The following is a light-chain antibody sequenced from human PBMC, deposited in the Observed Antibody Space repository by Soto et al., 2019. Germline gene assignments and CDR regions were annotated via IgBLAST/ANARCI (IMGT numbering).Light chain of an antibody. CDR2: DTS. CDR1: QGIGDT. Sequence: VGKCLDTPSVSPRGGGTLSCWASQGIGDTLAWYQHKPGQTPRLLIYDTSTRATGVPTRFSGSGSGTDFTLTISSLQAEDVAVYYCQQYYSTPRTFGQGTKVDIK. CDR3: QQYYSTPRT. J-gene: IGKJ1*01. V-gene: IGKV3-15*01.